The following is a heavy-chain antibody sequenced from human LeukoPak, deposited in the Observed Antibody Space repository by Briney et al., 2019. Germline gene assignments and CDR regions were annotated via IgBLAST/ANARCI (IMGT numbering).Heavy chain of an antibody. CDR3: ARGVLRYFDWYLGLYYFDY. V-gene: IGHV4-34*01. CDR1: GGSFSGYY. CDR2: INHSGST. Sequence: PSETLSLTCAVYGGSFSGYYWSWIRQPPGEGLEWIGEINHSGSTNYNPSLKSRVTISVDTSKNQFSLKLSSVTAADTAVYYCARGVLRYFDWYLGLYYFDYWGQGTLVTVSS. J-gene: IGHJ4*02. D-gene: IGHD3-9*01.